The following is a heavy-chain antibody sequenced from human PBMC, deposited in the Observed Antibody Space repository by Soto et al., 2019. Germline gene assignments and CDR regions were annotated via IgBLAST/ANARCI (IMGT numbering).Heavy chain of an antibody. Sequence: QAQLEQSGGEVKKPGSSVKVSCKASRVAFNKFIVTWVRQAPGLGLEWVGGIIPVFGTANYAQKFQGRVTITADESTSTSYMEVNNLRSEDTAVYYCAKVRYSSPMGYYYGMGVWGQGTTVTVSS. D-gene: IGHD2-2*01. CDR1: RVAFNKFI. J-gene: IGHJ6*02. V-gene: IGHV1-69*01. CDR3: AKVRYSSPMGYYYGMGV. CDR2: IIPVFGTA.